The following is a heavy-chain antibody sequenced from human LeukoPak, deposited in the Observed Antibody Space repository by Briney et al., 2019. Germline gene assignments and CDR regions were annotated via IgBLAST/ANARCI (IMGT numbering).Heavy chain of an antibody. D-gene: IGHD5-12*01. Sequence: GGSLRLSCAASGFTFSSYWMHWVRQAPGKGLVWVSRINSDGSSITYANSVKGRFTISRDNAKNTLYLQMNSLRVEDTAVYYCAREGRVSGYDFDCWGQGTLVTVSS. J-gene: IGHJ4*02. CDR3: AREGRVSGYDFDC. CDR1: GFTFSSYW. CDR2: INSDGSSI. V-gene: IGHV3-74*03.